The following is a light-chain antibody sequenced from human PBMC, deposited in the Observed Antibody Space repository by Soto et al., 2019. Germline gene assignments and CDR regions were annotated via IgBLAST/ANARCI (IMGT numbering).Light chain of an antibody. CDR2: SNN. V-gene: IGLV1-44*01. J-gene: IGLJ2*01. CDR3: AAWDDSLNALV. CDR1: SSNIGSNT. Sequence: QSELTQPPSASGTPGQRVTISCSGSSSNIGSNTVNWYQQLPGTAPKLLIYSNNQRPSGVPDRYSGSKSGTSASLAISGLQSEDEADYYCAAWDDSLNALVFGGGTKVTVL.